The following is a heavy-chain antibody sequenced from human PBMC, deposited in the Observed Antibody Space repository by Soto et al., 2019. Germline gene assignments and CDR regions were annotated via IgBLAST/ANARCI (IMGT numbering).Heavy chain of an antibody. J-gene: IGHJ3*02. Sequence: QVQLQESGPGLVKPSQTLSLTCTVSGGSISSGGYYWSWIRQHPGKGLEWIGYIYYSGCTYYNPSLQSLVTRSVDTSKNHFSLKLSSLIAAVTVVYYCARDVGTGKEVVNRMRAFDIWGKGIIVTVSS. CDR2: IYYSGCT. D-gene: IGHD3-22*01. V-gene: IGHV4-31*01. CDR1: GGSISSGGYY. CDR3: ARDVGTGKEVVNRMRAFDI.